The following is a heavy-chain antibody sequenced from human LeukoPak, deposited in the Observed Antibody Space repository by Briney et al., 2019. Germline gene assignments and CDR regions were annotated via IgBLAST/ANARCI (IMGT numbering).Heavy chain of an antibody. CDR3: ARDLAGYDFWSGYYYYYYYGMDV. CDR1: GYTFTSYG. D-gene: IGHD3-3*01. Sequence: ASVKVSCKASGYTFTSYGISWVRQAPGQGLEWMGWISAYNGNTNYAQKLQGRVTMTTDTSTSTAYMELRSLRSDDTAVFYCARDLAGYDFWSGYYYYYYYGMDVWSQGTTVTVSS. V-gene: IGHV1-18*01. CDR2: ISAYNGNT. J-gene: IGHJ6*02.